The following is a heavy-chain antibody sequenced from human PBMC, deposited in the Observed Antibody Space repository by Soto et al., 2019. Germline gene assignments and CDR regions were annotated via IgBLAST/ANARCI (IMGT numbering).Heavy chain of an antibody. V-gene: IGHV3-23*01. CDR2: ISGSGGIT. J-gene: IGHJ4*02. D-gene: IGHD6-19*01. CDR3: AKSPHEYSSGWYRVAY. Sequence: GGSLRLSCAASGFTFSSYAMSCVRQAPWKGLEWFSAISGSGGITYYADSVKGRFTISRDNSKNTLYLQMNSLRAEDTAVYYCAKSPHEYSSGWYRVAYWAQGTIVTVSS. CDR1: GFTFSSYA.